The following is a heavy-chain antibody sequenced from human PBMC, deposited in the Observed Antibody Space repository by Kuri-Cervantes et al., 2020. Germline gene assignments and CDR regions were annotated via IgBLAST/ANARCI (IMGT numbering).Heavy chain of an antibody. D-gene: IGHD1-26*01. CDR3: AKTIVGATTDGYYGMDV. V-gene: IGHV3-66*02. CDR2: IYSGGST. CDR1: GFTVSSNY. J-gene: IGHJ6*02. Sequence: LSLTCAASGFTVSSNYMSWVRQAPGKGLEWVSVIYSGGSTYYADSVKGRFTISRDNSKNTLYLQMNSLRAEDTAVYYCAKTIVGATTDGYYGMDVWGQGTTVTVSS.